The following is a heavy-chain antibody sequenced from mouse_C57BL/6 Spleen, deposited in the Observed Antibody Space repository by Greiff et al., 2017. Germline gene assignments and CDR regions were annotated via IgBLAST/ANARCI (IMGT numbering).Heavy chain of an antibody. D-gene: IGHD2-12*01. Sequence: EVQLLQSVAEFVRPGASVKLSCTASGFTIKNNYMHWVKQRPEQGLEWVGRIDRASGNTKYAPKVQGKATISADTASNTAYLQLSSLTYEDTAIYYCARSSYDYYAMDYWGQGTSVTVSS. J-gene: IGHJ4*01. CDR1: GFTIKNNY. CDR3: ARSSYDYYAMDY. V-gene: IGHV14-3*01. CDR2: IDRASGNT.